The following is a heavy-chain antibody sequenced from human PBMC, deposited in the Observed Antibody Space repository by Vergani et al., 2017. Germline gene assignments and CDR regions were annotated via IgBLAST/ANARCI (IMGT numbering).Heavy chain of an antibody. J-gene: IGHJ6*02. CDR1: GGTFSSYA. D-gene: IGHD3-10*02. CDR2: IIPIFGIA. Sequence: QVQLVQSGAEVKKPGSSVKVSCKASGGTFSSYAISWVRQAPGQGLEWMGGIIPIFGIANYAQKFQGRVTITADKSTSTAYMELSSLRSEDTAVYYCARGVRGVIMLTDYYYGMDVWDQGTTVTVSS. CDR3: ARGVRGVIMLTDYYYGMDV. V-gene: IGHV1-69*17.